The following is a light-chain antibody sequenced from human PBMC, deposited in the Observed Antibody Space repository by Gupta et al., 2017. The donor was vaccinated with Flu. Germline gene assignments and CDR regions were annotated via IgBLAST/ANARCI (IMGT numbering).Light chain of an antibody. CDR1: SSNIGHNY. J-gene: IGLJ3*02. V-gene: IGLV1-51*02. Sequence: QSFLPQPPSSSAAPGQQVTISAPGSSSNIGHNYVSWYQQLPGTAPKLLIYENNKRPSGIPDRFSGSKSGTSATLGITGLQTGDEADYYCGAWDSSLSDWVFGGGTKLTVL. CDR2: ENN. CDR3: GAWDSSLSDWV.